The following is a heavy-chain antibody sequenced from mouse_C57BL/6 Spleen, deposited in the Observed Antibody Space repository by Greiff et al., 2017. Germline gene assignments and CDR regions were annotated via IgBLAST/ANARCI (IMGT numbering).Heavy chain of an antibody. CDR3: TITTVVGYYAMDY. D-gene: IGHD1-1*01. CDR2: IRLKSDNYAT. Sequence: DVKLQESGGGLVQPGGSMKLSCVASGFTFSNYWMNWVRQSPEKGLEWVAQIRLKSDNYATHYAESVKGRFTISRDDSKSSVYLQMNNLRAEDTGIYYCTITTVVGYYAMDYWGQGTSVTVSS. CDR1: GFTFSNYW. V-gene: IGHV6-3*01. J-gene: IGHJ4*01.